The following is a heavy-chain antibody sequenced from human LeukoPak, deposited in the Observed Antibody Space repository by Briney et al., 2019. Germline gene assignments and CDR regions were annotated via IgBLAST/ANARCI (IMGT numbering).Heavy chain of an antibody. CDR1: GGSISSHY. D-gene: IGHD2-2*01. CDR2: IYYSGST. CDR3: AKARNLVVVPAIDY. Sequence: SETLSLTCTVSGGSISSHYWSWIRQPPGKGLEWIGYIYYSGSTNYNPSLKSRVTISVDTSKNQFSLKLSSVTAADTAVYYCAKARNLVVVPAIDYWGQGTLVTVSS. J-gene: IGHJ4*02. V-gene: IGHV4-59*11.